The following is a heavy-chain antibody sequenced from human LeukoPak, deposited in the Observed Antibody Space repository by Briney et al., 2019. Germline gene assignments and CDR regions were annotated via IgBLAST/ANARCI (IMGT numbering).Heavy chain of an antibody. CDR1: GGSVTSYY. J-gene: IGHJ4*02. V-gene: IGHV4-34*01. CDR3: ARPRWLQLFFDY. D-gene: IGHD5-24*01. CDR2: INHSGST. Sequence: SETLSLTCTVSGGSVTSYYWSWIRQPPGKGLEWIGEINHSGSTNYNPSLKSRVTISVDTSKNQFSLKLSSVTAADTAVYYCARPRWLQLFFDYWGRGTLVTVSS.